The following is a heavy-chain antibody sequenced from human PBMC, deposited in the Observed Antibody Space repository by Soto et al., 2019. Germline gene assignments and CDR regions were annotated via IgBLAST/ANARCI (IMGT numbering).Heavy chain of an antibody. CDR2: ISSSSSYI. V-gene: IGHV3-21*01. CDR1: GFTFSSYS. D-gene: IGHD6-6*01. J-gene: IGHJ6*02. CDR3: ARDPPSPPSSSHPIPYYYGMDV. Sequence: GGSLRLSCAASGFTFSSYSMNWVRQAPGKGLEWVSSISSSSSYIYYADSVKGRFTISRDNAKNSLYLQMNSLRAEDTAVYYWARDPPSPPSSSHPIPYYYGMDVWGQGTTVTVSS.